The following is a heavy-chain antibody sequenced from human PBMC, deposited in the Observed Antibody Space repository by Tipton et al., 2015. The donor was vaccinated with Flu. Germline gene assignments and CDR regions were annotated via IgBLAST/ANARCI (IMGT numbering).Heavy chain of an antibody. CDR1: GDSIRSDYF. Sequence: TLSLTCAVSGDSIRSDYFWGWIRQSPGKGLEWIGNIHNSGRTFYNPSLRSRITMSIDTSNNHFSLSLSLVTAADTAMYYCGGPSTQDYYDSSISTDAFDVWGQGTMVTVSS. V-gene: IGHV4-38-2*01. D-gene: IGHD3-22*01. CDR2: IHNSGRT. J-gene: IGHJ3*01. CDR3: GGPSTQDYYDSSISTDAFDV.